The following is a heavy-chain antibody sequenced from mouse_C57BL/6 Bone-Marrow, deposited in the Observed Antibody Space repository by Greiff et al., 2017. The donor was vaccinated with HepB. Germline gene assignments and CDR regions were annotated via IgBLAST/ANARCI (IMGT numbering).Heavy chain of an antibody. Sequence: EVKLVESGGDLVKPGGSLKLSCAASGFTFSSYGMSWVCQTPDKRLEWVATISSGGSYTYYPDSVKGRFTISRDNAKNTLYLQMSSLKSEDTAMYYCASSNWYYFDYWGQGTTLTVSS. D-gene: IGHD4-1*01. CDR1: GFTFSSYG. J-gene: IGHJ2*01. V-gene: IGHV5-6*01. CDR2: ISSGGSYT. CDR3: ASSNWYYFDY.